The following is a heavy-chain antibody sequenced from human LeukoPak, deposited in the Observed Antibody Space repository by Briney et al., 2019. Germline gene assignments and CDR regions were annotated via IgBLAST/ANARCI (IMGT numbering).Heavy chain of an antibody. Sequence: GGSLRLSCAASGFTFSSYGMHWVRQAPGKGLEWVAVISYDGSNKYYADSVKGRFTISRDNSKNTLYLQMNSLRAEDTAVYYCAKDRPHTRYYDSSGSPDYWGQGTLVTVSS. V-gene: IGHV3-30*18. J-gene: IGHJ4*02. CDR1: GFTFSSYG. CDR2: ISYDGSNK. CDR3: AKDRPHTRYYDSSGSPDY. D-gene: IGHD3-22*01.